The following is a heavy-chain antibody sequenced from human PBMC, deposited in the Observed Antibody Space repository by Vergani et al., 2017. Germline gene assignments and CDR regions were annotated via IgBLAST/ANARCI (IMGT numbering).Heavy chain of an antibody. Sequence: QVQLQQWGAGLLKPSETLSLTCAVYGGSFSGYYWSWIRQPPGKGLEWIGEINHSGSTNYNPSLKSRVTISVDTSKNQFSLKRSSVTAADTAVYYCARVGFVVWGSYRGVGYFDYWGQGPLVTVSS. V-gene: IGHV4-34*01. D-gene: IGHD3-16*02. CDR2: INHSGST. J-gene: IGHJ4*02. CDR1: GGSFSGYY. CDR3: ARVGFVVWGSYRGVGYFDY.